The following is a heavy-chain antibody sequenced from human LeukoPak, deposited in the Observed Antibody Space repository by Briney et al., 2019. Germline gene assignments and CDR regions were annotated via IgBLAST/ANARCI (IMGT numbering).Heavy chain of an antibody. V-gene: IGHV4-59*08. J-gene: IGHJ4*02. Sequence: SETLSLTCTVSGGSISSYYWSWIRQPPGKGLEWIGYIYYSGGTNYNPSLKSRVTISVDTSKNQFSLKLSSVTAADTAVYYCARSYYDILTGYFPHFDYWGQGTLVTVSS. CDR2: IYYSGGT. CDR3: ARSYYDILTGYFPHFDY. D-gene: IGHD3-9*01. CDR1: GGSISSYY.